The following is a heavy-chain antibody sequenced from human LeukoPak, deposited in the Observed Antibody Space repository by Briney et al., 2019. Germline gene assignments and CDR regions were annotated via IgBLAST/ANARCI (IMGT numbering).Heavy chain of an antibody. CDR2: INHSGST. CDR3: AVNYYGSGSYYSEDRY. D-gene: IGHD3-10*01. Sequence: AETLSLTCAVYGGSFSGYYLSWIRQPPGKGLEWIGEINHSGSTNYNPSLKSRVTISVDTSKNQFSLKLRSVTAADRAVYYCAVNYYGSGSYYSEDRYWGQGTLVTVSS. CDR1: GGSFSGYY. J-gene: IGHJ4*02. V-gene: IGHV4-34*01.